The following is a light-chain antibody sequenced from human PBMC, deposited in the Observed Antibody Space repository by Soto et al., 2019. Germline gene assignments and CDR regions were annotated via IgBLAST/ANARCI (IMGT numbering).Light chain of an antibody. CDR2: AAS. CDR3: QKYSSVPV. CDR1: QDIRNF. V-gene: IGKV1-27*01. Sequence: DIQMTQSPTSLSAPVGARVTITCRASQDIRNFVAWYPQKPGKAPKLLIYAASTLQSGVPSRFSGSGSGTDFTLTINSLQPEDVATYSCQKYSSVPVFGPGTKVEIK. J-gene: IGKJ3*01.